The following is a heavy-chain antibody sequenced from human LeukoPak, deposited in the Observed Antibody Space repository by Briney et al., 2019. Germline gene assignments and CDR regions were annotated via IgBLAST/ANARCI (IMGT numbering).Heavy chain of an antibody. CDR2: IHFSGST. Sequence: SETLSLTCTVSGGSISSYYWSWIRQPPGKGLEWIGYIHFSGSTNYNPSLKSRVTISVDTSKNQFSLKLSSVTAADTAVYYCARFDYGDAFDIWGQGTMVTVSS. CDR1: GGSISSYY. J-gene: IGHJ3*02. CDR3: ARFDYGDAFDI. V-gene: IGHV4-59*01. D-gene: IGHD4-17*01.